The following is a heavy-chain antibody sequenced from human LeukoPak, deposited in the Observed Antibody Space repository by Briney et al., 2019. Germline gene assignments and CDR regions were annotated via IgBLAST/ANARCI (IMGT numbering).Heavy chain of an antibody. CDR2: ISSSGSTI. CDR3: ARGGRSTYFDWSPDY. J-gene: IGHJ4*02. D-gene: IGHD3-9*01. CDR1: GFTFSDYY. V-gene: IGHV3-11*04. Sequence: GGSLRLSCAASGFTFSDYYMSWIRQAPGKGLEWVSYISSSGSTIYYADSVKGRFTISRDNAKTSLYLQMNSLRAEDTAVYYCARGGRSTYFDWSPDYWGQGTLVTVSS.